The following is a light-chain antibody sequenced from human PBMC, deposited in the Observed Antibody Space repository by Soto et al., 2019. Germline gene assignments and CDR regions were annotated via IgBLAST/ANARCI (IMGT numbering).Light chain of an antibody. J-gene: IGKJ4*01. Sequence: EIVLTQSPGTLSLSPGERATLSCRASQRITNNFLAWFQQKPGLAPRLLIHGASTRASGVPDRFSGGGSGTDFVLTISRLEPEDFAVYYCQLRSNWPPTFGGGTTVEIK. CDR1: QRITNNF. CDR3: QLRSNWPPT. V-gene: IGKV3D-20*02. CDR2: GAS.